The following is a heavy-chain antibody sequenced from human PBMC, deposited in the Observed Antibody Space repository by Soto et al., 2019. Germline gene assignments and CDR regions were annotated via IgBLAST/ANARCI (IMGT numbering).Heavy chain of an antibody. D-gene: IGHD2-15*01. CDR2: ISGSGGST. J-gene: IGHJ4*02. CDR1: GFTFGSYA. Sequence: PGGSVRLYCAANGFTFGSYAMSWVFKDKVKGLEWVSAISGSGGSTYYADSVKGRFTISRDNSKNTLYLQMNSLRAEDTAVYYCAKDLWVARYCSGGICYSRFDYWGQGT. CDR3: AKDLWVARYCSGGICYSRFDY. V-gene: IGHV3-23*01.